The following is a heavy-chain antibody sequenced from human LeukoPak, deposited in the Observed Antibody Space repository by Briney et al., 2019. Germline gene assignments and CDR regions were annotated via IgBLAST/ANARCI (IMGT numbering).Heavy chain of an antibody. CDR2: ISGSGVNT. Sequence: GGSLRLSCAASGFTFSSHAMSWVRQAPGKGLEWVSAISGSGVNTYYADSMKGRFTISRDNSKNTLYLQMNSLRGEDTAVYYCATQYCSSTSCYAWPTYYFDYWGQGTLVTVSS. V-gene: IGHV3-23*01. CDR3: ATQYCSSTSCYAWPTYYFDY. D-gene: IGHD2-2*01. J-gene: IGHJ4*02. CDR1: GFTFSSHA.